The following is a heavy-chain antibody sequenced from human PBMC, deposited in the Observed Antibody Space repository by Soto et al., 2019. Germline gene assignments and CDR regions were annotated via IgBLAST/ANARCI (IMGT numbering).Heavy chain of an antibody. Sequence: GGSLRLSCAASGFTFSNYAMSWVRQAPGKGLEWVSTISSSGSSTYYADSVKGRFTISRDNSKNTLYLQMNNLRADDTAEYYCAKDLRGVAARPYFDSWGQGTLVTVSS. J-gene: IGHJ4*02. CDR2: ISSSGSST. CDR3: AKDLRGVAARPYFDS. D-gene: IGHD6-6*01. CDR1: GFTFSNYA. V-gene: IGHV3-23*01.